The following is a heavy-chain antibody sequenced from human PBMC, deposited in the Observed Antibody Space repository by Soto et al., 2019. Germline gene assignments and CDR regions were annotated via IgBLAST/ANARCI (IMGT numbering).Heavy chain of an antibody. CDR3: ASGATWGTGYNWLDP. J-gene: IGHJ5*02. CDR2: INHSGST. D-gene: IGHD3-16*01. Sequence: QVQLQQWGAGLLKPSETLSLTCAVYGGSFSGYYWSWIRQPPGKGLEWIGEINHSGSTNYNPSLKSRVTMSVDMSKNQFSLNLSSVTAADTAVYYCASGATWGTGYNWLDPWGQGTLVTVSS. CDR1: GGSFSGYY. V-gene: IGHV4-34*01.